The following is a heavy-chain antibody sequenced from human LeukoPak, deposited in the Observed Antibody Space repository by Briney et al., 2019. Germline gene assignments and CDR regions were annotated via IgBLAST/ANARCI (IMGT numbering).Heavy chain of an antibody. CDR1: GGSISSSSYY. V-gene: IGHV4-39*01. Sequence: SSETLSLTCTVSGGSISSSSYYWGWIRQPPGKALEWIGSIYYSGSTYYNPSLKSRVTISVDTSKNQFSLKLSSVTAADTAVYYCAKGDRDGYNWELFDYWGQGTLVTVSS. D-gene: IGHD5-24*01. CDR3: AKGDRDGYNWELFDY. J-gene: IGHJ4*02. CDR2: IYYSGST.